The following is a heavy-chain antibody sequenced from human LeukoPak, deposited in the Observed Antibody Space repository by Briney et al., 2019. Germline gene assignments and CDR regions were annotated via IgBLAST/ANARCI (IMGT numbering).Heavy chain of an antibody. CDR2: IYHSGTT. CDR1: GGSISSSSYY. J-gene: IGHJ4*02. Sequence: SETLSLTCTVSGGSISSSSYYWGWVRPPPGKGPEWIGTIYHSGTTYYDPSLKSRVTVSVDTSKNQFSLRLSPVTAADTAVYFCARYVVTRGYSFDYWGQGTLVTVSS. D-gene: IGHD4-23*01. CDR3: ARYVVTRGYSFDY. V-gene: IGHV4-39*01.